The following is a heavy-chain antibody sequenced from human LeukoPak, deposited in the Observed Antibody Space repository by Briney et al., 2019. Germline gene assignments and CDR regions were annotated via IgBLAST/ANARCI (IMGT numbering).Heavy chain of an antibody. D-gene: IGHD3-10*02. CDR1: GFTFSSYT. J-gene: IGHJ6*04. V-gene: IGHV3-21*01. Sequence: GGSLRLSCAASGFTFSSYTMNWVRQAPGKGLEWVSSISSSSSYIYYADSMKGRFTISRDNAKNSLYLQMNSLRADDTAVYYCAELGITMIGGVWGKGTTVSISS. CDR3: AELGITMIGGV. CDR2: ISSSSSYI.